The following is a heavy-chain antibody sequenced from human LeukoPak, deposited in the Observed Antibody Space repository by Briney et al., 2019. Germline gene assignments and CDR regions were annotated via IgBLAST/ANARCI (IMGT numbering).Heavy chain of an antibody. Sequence: GGSLRLSCAASGFTFSNYAMTWVRRAPGKGLEWVSAIGASGVDTYYADSVRGWFTVSRDNSKNILYLYMSSLRAEDTAVYFCAKRPRDSTGYYLGAFHDWGQGTTVTVSS. V-gene: IGHV3-23*01. CDR2: IGASGVDT. D-gene: IGHD3-22*01. CDR3: AKRPRDSTGYYLGAFHD. CDR1: GFTFSNYA. J-gene: IGHJ3*01.